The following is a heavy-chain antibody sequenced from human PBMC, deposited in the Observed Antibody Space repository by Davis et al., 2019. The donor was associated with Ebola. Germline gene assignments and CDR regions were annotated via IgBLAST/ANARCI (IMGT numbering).Heavy chain of an antibody. V-gene: IGHV1-18*01. D-gene: IGHD2-15*01. J-gene: IGHJ5*02. CDR1: GYTFTSYG. CDR2: ISAYNGNT. Sequence: ASVKVSCKASGYTFTSYGISWVRQAPGQGLEWMGWISAYNGNTNYAQKLQGRVTMTTDTSTSTAYMELRSLRSDDTAVYYCARDWVVVVAATGNWFDPWGQGTLVTVSS. CDR3: ARDWVVVVAATGNWFDP.